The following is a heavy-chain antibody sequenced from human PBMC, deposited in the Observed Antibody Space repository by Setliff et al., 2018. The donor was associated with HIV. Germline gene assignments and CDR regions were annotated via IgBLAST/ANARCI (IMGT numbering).Heavy chain of an antibody. CDR3: AGGPGTTSIDY. CDR2: INHSGST. J-gene: IGHJ4*02. Sequence: SETLSLTCAVYGGSFSGYYWSWIRQPPGKGLEWIGEINHSGSTNYNMSLWSRVAISLDASRNQFSLELISVTAADTAVYYCAGGPGTTSIDYWAQGTLVTVS. D-gene: IGHD1-26*01. CDR1: GGSFSGYY. V-gene: IGHV4-34*01.